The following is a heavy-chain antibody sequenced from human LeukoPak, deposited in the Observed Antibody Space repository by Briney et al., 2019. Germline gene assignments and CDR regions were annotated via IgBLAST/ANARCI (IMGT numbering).Heavy chain of an antibody. CDR2: IYPGDSDT. J-gene: IGHJ6*03. V-gene: IGHV5-51*01. CDR1: GYSFTSYW. D-gene: IGHD4-17*01. CDR3: ARASHGERRYYYYMDV. Sequence: GESLKISCKGSGYSFTSYWIGWVRQMPGKGLEWMGIIYPGDSDTRYSPSFQGQVTISADKSISTAYLQWSSLKASDTAMYYCARASHGERRYYYYMDVWGKGTTVTVSS.